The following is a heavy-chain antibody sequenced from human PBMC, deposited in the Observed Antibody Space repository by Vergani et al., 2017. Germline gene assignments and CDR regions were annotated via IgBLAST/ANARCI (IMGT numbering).Heavy chain of an antibody. CDR3: ARRVDYGDYVYEDLAWFDP. D-gene: IGHD4-17*01. Sequence: EVQLVQSGAEVKKPGESLKISCKGSGYSFTSYWIGWVRQMPGKGLEWMGIIYPGDSDTRYSPSFQGQVTISADKSISTAYLQWSSLKASDTAMYYCARRVDYGDYVYEDLAWFDPGGQGTLVTVSS. J-gene: IGHJ5*02. CDR2: IYPGDSDT. V-gene: IGHV5-51*03. CDR1: GYSFTSYW.